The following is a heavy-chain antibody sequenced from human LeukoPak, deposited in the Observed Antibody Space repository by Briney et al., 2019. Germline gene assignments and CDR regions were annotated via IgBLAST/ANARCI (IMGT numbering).Heavy chain of an antibody. J-gene: IGHJ4*02. V-gene: IGHV4-34*01. Sequence: SETLSLTCAVYGGSFSGYYWSWIRQPPGKGLEWIGEINHSGSTNYNPSLKSRVAISVDTSKNQFSLKLSSVTAADTAVYYCARGLGPRYCSSTSCRALFDYWGPGTLVTVSS. CDR2: INHSGST. D-gene: IGHD2-2*01. CDR1: GGSFSGYY. CDR3: ARGLGPRYCSSTSCRALFDY.